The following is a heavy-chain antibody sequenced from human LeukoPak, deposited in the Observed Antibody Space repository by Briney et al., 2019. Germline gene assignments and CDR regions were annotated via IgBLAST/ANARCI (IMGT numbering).Heavy chain of an antibody. J-gene: IGHJ4*02. CDR3: ARGVYYYDSSGYLY. V-gene: IGHV3-21*01. D-gene: IGHD3-22*01. Sequence: GGSLRLSCAASGFTFSSYRMNWVRQAPGKGLEWVSSISSSSSYIYYADSVKGRFTISRDNAKNSLYLQMNSLRAEDTAVYYCARGVYYYDSSGYLYWGQGTLVTVSS. CDR2: ISSSSSYI. CDR1: GFTFSSYR.